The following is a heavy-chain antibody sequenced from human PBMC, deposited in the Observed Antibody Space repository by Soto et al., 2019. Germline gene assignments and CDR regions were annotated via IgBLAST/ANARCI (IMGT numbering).Heavy chain of an antibody. CDR1: GVSISNYY. CDR2: MYYTGST. J-gene: IGHJ6*03. V-gene: IGHV4-59*08. D-gene: IGHD2-15*01. Sequence: QVLLQESGPGLVKPSETLSLTCTVSGVSISNYYWSWIRQPPGKGLEWIGYMYYTGSTSYNPSLKSRVITSVDTAKSQFSRKLSSGTAADTAVYYCARTKVAAGDYYYYMDVWGKGTAVTVSS. CDR3: ARTKVAAGDYYYYMDV.